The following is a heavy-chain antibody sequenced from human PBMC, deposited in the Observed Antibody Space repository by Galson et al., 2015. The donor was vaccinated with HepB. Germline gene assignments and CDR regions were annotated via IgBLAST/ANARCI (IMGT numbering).Heavy chain of an antibody. V-gene: IGHV6-1*01. Sequence: CAISGDSVSSNSAAWHWIRQSPSRGLEWLGRTYYRSKWYNDYAVSVKSRITINADTSKNQFSLQLNSVTPEDTAVYYCARSWGYWFDPWGQGTQVTVSS. CDR2: TYYRSKWYN. CDR3: ARSWGYWFDP. CDR1: GDSVSSNSAA. D-gene: IGHD3-16*01. J-gene: IGHJ5*02.